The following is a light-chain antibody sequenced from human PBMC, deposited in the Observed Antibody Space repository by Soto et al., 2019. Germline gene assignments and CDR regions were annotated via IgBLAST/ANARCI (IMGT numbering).Light chain of an antibody. CDR1: SSDVGGYNY. CDR2: DVS. Sequence: QSALTQPASVSGSPGHSITVSCTGTSSDVGGYNYVSWYQQHPGKAPKVMIYDVSKRPSGVSNRFSGSKSGNTASLTISGLQAEYEADYYCNSYTSSSTLPYVFGTGTKLTVL. J-gene: IGLJ1*01. CDR3: NSYTSSSTLPYV. V-gene: IGLV2-14*01.